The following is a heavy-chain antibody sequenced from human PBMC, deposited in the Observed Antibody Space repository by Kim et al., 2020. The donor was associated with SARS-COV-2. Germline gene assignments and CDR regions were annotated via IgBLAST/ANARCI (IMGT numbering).Heavy chain of an antibody. CDR2: ISSSSSYT. V-gene: IGHV3-11*05. D-gene: IGHD3-3*01. CDR3: ARDIVVVPAYGWYDFWSGYYTVGYGMDV. Sequence: GGSLRLSCAASGFTFSDYYMSWIRQAPGKGLEWVSYISSSSSYTNYADSVKGRFTISRDNAKNSLYLQMNSLRAEDTAVYYCARDIVVVPAYGWYDFWSGYYTVGYGMDVLGQGTTVTVSS. CDR1: GFTFSDYY. J-gene: IGHJ6*02.